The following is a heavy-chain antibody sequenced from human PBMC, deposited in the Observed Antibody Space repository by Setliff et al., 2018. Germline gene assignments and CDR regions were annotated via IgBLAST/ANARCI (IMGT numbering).Heavy chain of an antibody. J-gene: IGHJ4*02. D-gene: IGHD2-2*02. CDR2: IHYSGST. Sequence: SETLSLTCTVSGDSISGDYWSWIRQPPGKGLEWIGFIHYSGSTNYNPSLKSRVTISVDMSKNQFSLKLNSVTAADTAVYYCARGINTVSWTPKYWGQGTLGTAPQ. CDR3: ARGINTVSWTPKY. CDR1: GDSISGDY. V-gene: IGHV4-59*08.